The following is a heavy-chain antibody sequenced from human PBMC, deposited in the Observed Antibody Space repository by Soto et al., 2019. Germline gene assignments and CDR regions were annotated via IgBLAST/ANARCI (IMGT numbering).Heavy chain of an antibody. CDR3: ARDLSYGDETRKIDY. D-gene: IGHD4-17*01. CDR1: GFTFSSYS. J-gene: IGHJ4*02. V-gene: IGHV3-21*01. Sequence: EVQLVESGGGLVKPGGSLRLSCAASGFTFSSYSMNWVRQAPGKGLEWVSSISSSSSYIYYADSVMGRFTISRDNAKNSLYLQMNSLRAEDTAVYYCARDLSYGDETRKIDYWGQGTLVTVSS. CDR2: ISSSSSYI.